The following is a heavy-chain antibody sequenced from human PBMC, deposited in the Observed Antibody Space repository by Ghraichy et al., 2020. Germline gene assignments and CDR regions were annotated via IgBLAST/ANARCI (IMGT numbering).Heavy chain of an antibody. Sequence: ASVKVSCEASGYPSSNYGISWVRQAPGQGLEWMGWISAYRGNTHYAENFQGRVSMTTDTYTSTVYMEMRSLRPDDTAVYYCASTDFDYWGQGTLVTVSS. CDR2: ISAYRGNT. CDR3: ASTDFDY. J-gene: IGHJ4*02. V-gene: IGHV1-18*01. CDR1: GYPSSNYG. D-gene: IGHD4-17*01.